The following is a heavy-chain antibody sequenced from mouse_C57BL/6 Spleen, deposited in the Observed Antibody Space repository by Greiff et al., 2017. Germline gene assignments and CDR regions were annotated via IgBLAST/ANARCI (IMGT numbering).Heavy chain of an antibody. J-gene: IGHJ1*03. CDR1: GYTFTSYW. D-gene: IGHD2-4*01. Sequence: VQLQQPGAELVKPGASVKMSCKASGYTFTSYWITWVKQRPGQGLEWIGDIYPGSGSTNYNEKFKSKATLTVDTSSSTAYMQLSSLTSEDSAVYYCARGNYYDYDNWYFDVWGTGTTVTVSS. CDR3: ARGNYYDYDNWYFDV. CDR2: IYPGSGST. V-gene: IGHV1-55*01.